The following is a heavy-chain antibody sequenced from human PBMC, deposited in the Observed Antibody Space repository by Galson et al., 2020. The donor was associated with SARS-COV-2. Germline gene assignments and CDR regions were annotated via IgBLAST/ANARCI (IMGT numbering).Heavy chain of an antibody. V-gene: IGHV3-11*05. J-gene: IGHJ2*01. CDR3: ARDTDGYNFSWVLDL. Sequence: AGGSLRFSCSASGFTFNDYYMSWIRQAPGRGLGWVSYISSGSNYIDYADSVKGRFTISRDNAKNSLYLQMNSLRAEDTAVYYCARDTDGYNFSWVLDLWGRGTLVTVSS. D-gene: IGHD5-12*01. CDR1: GFTFNDYY. CDR2: ISSGSNYI.